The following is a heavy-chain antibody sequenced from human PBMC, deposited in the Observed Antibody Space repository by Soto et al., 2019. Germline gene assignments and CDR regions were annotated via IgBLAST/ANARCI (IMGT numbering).Heavy chain of an antibody. CDR3: TTRGSTVTTYYYYYYMDV. D-gene: IGHD4-17*01. CDR2: IKSKTDGGTT. Sequence: PVGSLRLSCAASGFTFSNAWMSWVRQAPGKGLEWVGRIKSKTDGGTTDYAAPVKGRFTISRDDSKNTLYLQMNSLKTEDTAVYYCTTRGSTVTTYYYYYYMDVWGKGTTVNVSS. V-gene: IGHV3-15*01. J-gene: IGHJ6*03. CDR1: GFTFSNAW.